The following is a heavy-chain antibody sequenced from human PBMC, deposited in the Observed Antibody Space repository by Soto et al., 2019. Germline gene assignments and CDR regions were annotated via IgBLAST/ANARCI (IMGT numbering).Heavy chain of an antibody. CDR1: GFTFRTYW. J-gene: IGHJ6*02. CDR3: ARDGSTSWYSYDYHGMDV. D-gene: IGHD5-18*01. V-gene: IGHV3-7*05. CDR2: INLDGSEK. Sequence: EVQLVESGGGLVKPGGSLRLSFAASGFTFRTYWRSGVRQVPGKGVEGVANINLDGSEKNYVDSGKGRFTISRDNARNSLYLQMSSLRAEDTALYYCARDGSTSWYSYDYHGMDVWGQGTTVTVSS.